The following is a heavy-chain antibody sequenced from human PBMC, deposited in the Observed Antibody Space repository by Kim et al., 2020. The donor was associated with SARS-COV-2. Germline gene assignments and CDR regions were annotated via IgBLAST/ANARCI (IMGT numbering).Heavy chain of an antibody. CDR2: INAGNGNT. D-gene: IGHD3-22*01. J-gene: IGHJ4*02. CDR1: GYTFTSYA. CDR3: ARVYYRLHYYDSSGYLDY. Sequence: ASVKVSCKASGYTFTSYAMHWVRQAPGQRLEWMGWINAGNGNTKYSQKFQGRVTITRDTSASTAYMELSSLRSEDTAVYYCARVYYRLHYYDSSGYLDYWGQGTLVTVSS. V-gene: IGHV1-3*01.